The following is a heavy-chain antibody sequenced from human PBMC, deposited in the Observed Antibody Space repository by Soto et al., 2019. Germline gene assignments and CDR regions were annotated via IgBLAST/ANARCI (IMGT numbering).Heavy chain of an antibody. J-gene: IGHJ6*02. D-gene: IGHD6-6*01. Sequence: PGGSLRLSCAASVFTFSSYAMHWVRQAPGKGLEWVAVISYDGSNKYYADSVKGRFTISRDNSKNTLYLQMNSLRAEDTAVYYCAREGDSSSSFSPDYYYYGMDVWGQGTTVTVSS. CDR2: ISYDGSNK. V-gene: IGHV3-30-3*01. CDR1: VFTFSSYA. CDR3: AREGDSSSSFSPDYYYYGMDV.